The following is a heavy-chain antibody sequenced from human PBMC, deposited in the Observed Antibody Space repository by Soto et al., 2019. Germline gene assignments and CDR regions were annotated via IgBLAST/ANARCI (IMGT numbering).Heavy chain of an antibody. CDR2: IYYSGST. CDR3: ARASYDSSGYYLAYYYGMDV. J-gene: IGHJ6*02. V-gene: IGHV4-31*03. Sequence: SETLSLTCTVSGGSISSGGYYWSWIRQHPGKGLEWIGYIYYSGSTYYNPSLKGRVTISVDTSKNQFSLKLSSVTAADTAVYYCARASYDSSGYYLAYYYGMDVWGQGTTVTVSS. D-gene: IGHD3-22*01. CDR1: GGSISSGGYY.